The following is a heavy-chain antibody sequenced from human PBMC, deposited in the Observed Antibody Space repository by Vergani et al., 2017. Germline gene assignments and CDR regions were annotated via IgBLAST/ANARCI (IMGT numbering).Heavy chain of an antibody. D-gene: IGHD3-16*01. J-gene: IGHJ6*02. V-gene: IGHV1-24*01. Sequence: QVQLVQSGAEVKKPGASVKFSCKVSGYTLTELSMHWVRQAPGKGLEWMGGFDPEDGETIYAQKFQGRVTITRDTSASTAYMELSSLRSEDTAVYYCARGGGVILPYYYYYGMDVWGQGTTVTVSS. CDR2: FDPEDGET. CDR1: GYTLTELS. CDR3: ARGGGVILPYYYYYGMDV.